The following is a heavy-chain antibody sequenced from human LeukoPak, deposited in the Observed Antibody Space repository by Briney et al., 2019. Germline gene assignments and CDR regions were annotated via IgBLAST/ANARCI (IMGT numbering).Heavy chain of an antibody. J-gene: IGHJ4*02. CDR3: ARAPSGFTYGPGDH. CDR1: GYSFTSYG. Sequence: ASVNVSCKASGYSFTSYGITWVRQAPGQGLEWMGWISTYDGNANYAQKLQGRVTMTTDTSTITAYMELRSLRSDDTAVYYCARAPSGFTYGPGDHWGQGTLVTVSS. CDR2: ISTYDGNA. V-gene: IGHV1-18*01. D-gene: IGHD5-18*01.